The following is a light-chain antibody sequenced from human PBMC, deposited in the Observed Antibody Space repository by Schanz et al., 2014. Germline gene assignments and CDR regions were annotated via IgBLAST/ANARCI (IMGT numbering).Light chain of an antibody. CDR1: HSVSSNS. J-gene: IGKJ3*01. V-gene: IGKV3-20*01. CDR2: DAS. CDR3: QQFSSAPFS. Sequence: EIVLTQSPGTLSLSPGERATLSCRASHSVSSNSLVWYQQKPGQAPRLLIYDASTRATGIPDRFSGSGSGTDFTLTISRLEPDDFAVYYCQQFSSAPFSFGPGTRVDVK.